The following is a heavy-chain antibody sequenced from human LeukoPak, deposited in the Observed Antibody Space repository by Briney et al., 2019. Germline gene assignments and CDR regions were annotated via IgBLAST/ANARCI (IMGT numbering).Heavy chain of an antibody. CDR2: IKSDGGTT. J-gene: IGHJ4*02. Sequence: GGSLRLSCTVSGFTVSSNSMSWVRQAPGKGLEWIGRIKSDGGTTDYAAPVKGRSTISRDDSKNTLYLQMNSLKAEDAAVYYCTTDLGDYGDYIRCWGQGTLVTVSS. CDR3: TTDLGDYGDYIRC. V-gene: IGHV3-15*01. CDR1: GFTVSSNS. D-gene: IGHD4-17*01.